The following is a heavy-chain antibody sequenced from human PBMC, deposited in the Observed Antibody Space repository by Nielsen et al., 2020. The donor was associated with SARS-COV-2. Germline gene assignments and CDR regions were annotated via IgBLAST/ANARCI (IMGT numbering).Heavy chain of an antibody. V-gene: IGHV3-30*19. CDR3: ASSTRGRLTYYYGMDV. D-gene: IGHD1-1*01. Sequence: GGSLRLSCAASGFTFSSYGMHWVRQAPGKGLEWVAVISYDGSNKYYADSVKGRFTISRDNSKNTLYLQMNSLRAEDTAVYYCASSTRGRLTYYYGMDVWGQGTTVTVSS. J-gene: IGHJ6*02. CDR1: GFTFSSYG. CDR2: ISYDGSNK.